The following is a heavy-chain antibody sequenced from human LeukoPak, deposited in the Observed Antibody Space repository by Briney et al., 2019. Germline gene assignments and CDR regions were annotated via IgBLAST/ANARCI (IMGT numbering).Heavy chain of an antibody. Sequence: GGSLRLSCAASGFTFSSFDMNWVRQAPGKGLGWVSYISNSGSTIYYADSVKGRFTISRDNAKNSLYLQMNSLRAEDTAVYYCARGRYSDYTNWFDPWGQGTLVTVSS. CDR3: ARGRYSDYTNWFDP. J-gene: IGHJ5*02. V-gene: IGHV3-48*03. CDR1: GFTFSSFD. CDR2: ISNSGSTI. D-gene: IGHD5-12*01.